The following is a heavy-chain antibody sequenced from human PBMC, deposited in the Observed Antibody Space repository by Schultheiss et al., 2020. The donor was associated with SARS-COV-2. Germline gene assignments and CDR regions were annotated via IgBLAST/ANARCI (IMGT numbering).Heavy chain of an antibody. D-gene: IGHD3-10*01. Sequence: SETLSLTCNVSASSISGYYWAWIRQPPGKGLEWIGEINHSGSTNYNPSLKSRVTISVDTSKNQFSLKLSSVTAADTAVYYCARDSKDPLARYGSGSPDYWGQGTLVTVSS. CDR1: ASSISGYY. CDR3: ARDSKDPLARYGSGSPDY. CDR2: INHSGST. J-gene: IGHJ4*02. V-gene: IGHV4-34*01.